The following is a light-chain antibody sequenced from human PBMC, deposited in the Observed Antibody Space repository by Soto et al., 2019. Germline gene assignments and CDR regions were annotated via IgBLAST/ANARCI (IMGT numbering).Light chain of an antibody. Sequence: QSALTQPPSVSGAPGQRVTISCTGTSSNIGAGQDVHWYRQLPGAAPKFLISDSNNRASGVPDRFSVSKSGASASLAITGLRAEDEGDYLCQSYGTRLSGLYVFGTGTKVTVL. CDR3: QSYGTRLSGLYV. V-gene: IGLV1-40*03. CDR2: DSN. CDR1: SSNIGAGQD. J-gene: IGLJ1*01.